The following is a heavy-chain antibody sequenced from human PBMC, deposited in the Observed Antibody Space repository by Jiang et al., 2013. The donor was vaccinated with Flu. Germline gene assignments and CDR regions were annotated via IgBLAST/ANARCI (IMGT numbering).Heavy chain of an antibody. Sequence: LLKPSETLSLTCAVYGGSFSAHHWSWVRQTPGKGLEWIGEINHYGSTNYDPSLKGRVTISLDTSKNQFSLDLASVTAADTAVYYCTRARYVWGGYSSSPYYYMDVWGNGTWAAVSS. CDR1: GGSFSAHH. CDR3: TRARYVWGGYSSSPYYYMDV. D-gene: IGHD3-16*01. J-gene: IGHJ6*03. CDR2: INHYGST. V-gene: IGHV4-34*01.